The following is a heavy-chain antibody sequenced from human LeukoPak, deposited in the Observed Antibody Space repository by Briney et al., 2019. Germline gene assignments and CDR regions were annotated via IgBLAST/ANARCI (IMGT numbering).Heavy chain of an antibody. CDR2: ISSSGSTI. V-gene: IGHV3-48*03. J-gene: IGHJ5*02. CDR3: AKSHPLPRAYYDFWSGYYHDWFDP. CDR1: GFTFSSYE. D-gene: IGHD3-3*01. Sequence: GGSLRLSCAASGFTFSSYEMNWVRQAPGKGLEWVSYISSSGSTIYYADSVKGRFTISRDNAKNSLYLQMNSLRAEDTAVYYCAKSHPLPRAYYDFWSGYYHDWFDPWGQGTLVTVSS.